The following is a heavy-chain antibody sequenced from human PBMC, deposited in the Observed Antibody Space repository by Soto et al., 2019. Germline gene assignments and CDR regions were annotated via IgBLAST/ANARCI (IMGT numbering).Heavy chain of an antibody. CDR1: GYTFTSYD. D-gene: IGHD3-10*01. CDR2: MNPNSGNT. CDR3: ARDEGYYASGSDPVYYVDY. J-gene: IGHJ4*02. V-gene: IGHV1-8*01. Sequence: ASVKVSCKASGYTFTSYDISWVRQATGQGLEWMGWMNPNSGNTGYAQTFHSRATMTRNTSISTAYMELSTLRSEATAVFYCARDEGYYASGSDPVYYVDYWGQGTLVTVSS.